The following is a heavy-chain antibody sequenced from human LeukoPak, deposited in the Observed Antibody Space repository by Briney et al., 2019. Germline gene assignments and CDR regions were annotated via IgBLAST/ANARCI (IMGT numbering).Heavy chain of an antibody. V-gene: IGHV3-20*04. CDR1: GFTFDDYG. J-gene: IGHJ6*03. Sequence: PGGSLRLSCAASGFTFDDYGMSWVRQAPGKGLKWVSGINWNGGSTGYADPVKGRFTISRDNAKNSLYLQMNSLRAEDTALYYCARDQAAIFGAGYYYYMDVWGKGTTVTVSS. CDR3: ARDQAAIFGAGYYYYMDV. D-gene: IGHD3-3*01. CDR2: INWNGGST.